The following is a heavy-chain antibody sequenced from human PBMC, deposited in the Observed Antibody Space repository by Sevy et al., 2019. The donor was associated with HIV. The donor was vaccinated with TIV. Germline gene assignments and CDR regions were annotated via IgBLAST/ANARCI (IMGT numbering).Heavy chain of an antibody. CDR3: ARGGGYYDYWSGYYPSYYYYYGMDV. V-gene: IGHV4-34*01. Sequence: SETLSLTCAVYGGSFSGYYWSWIRQPPGKGLEWIGEINHSGSTNYNPSLKSRVTISVDTSKNQFSLKLSSVTAADTVVYYCARGGGYYDYWSGYYPSYYYYYGMDVWGQGTTVTVSS. D-gene: IGHD3-3*01. J-gene: IGHJ6*02. CDR1: GGSFSGYY. CDR2: INHSGST.